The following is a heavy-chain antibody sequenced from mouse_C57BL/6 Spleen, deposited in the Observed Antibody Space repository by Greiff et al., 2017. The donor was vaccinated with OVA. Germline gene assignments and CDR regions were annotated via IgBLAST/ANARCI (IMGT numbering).Heavy chain of an antibody. CDR3: ARDATYSNYGYAMDY. D-gene: IGHD2-5*01. J-gene: IGHJ4*01. V-gene: IGHV7-1*01. Sequence: EVMLVESGGGLVQSGRSLRLSCATSGFTFSDFYMEWVRQAPGKGLEWIAASRNKANDYTTEYSASVKGRFIVSRDTSQSILYLQMNALRAEDTAIYYGARDATYSNYGYAMDYWGQGTSVTVSS. CDR1: GFTFSDFY. CDR2: SRNKANDYTT.